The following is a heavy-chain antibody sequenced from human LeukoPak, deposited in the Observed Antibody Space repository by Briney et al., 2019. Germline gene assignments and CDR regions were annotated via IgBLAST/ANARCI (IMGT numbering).Heavy chain of an antibody. J-gene: IGHJ6*03. V-gene: IGHV4-4*07. CDR2: IYTSGTI. CDR3: ARGRYSGSYFKYYYYYMDV. CDR1: GGSISSYY. D-gene: IGHD1-26*01. Sequence: SETLSLTCTVSGGSISSYYWSWIRQPAGTALEWIGRIYTSGTITYNPSLKSRVTMSVDTSKNQFSLKLSSVTAADTAVYYCARGRYSGSYFKYYYYYMDVWGKGTTVTVSS.